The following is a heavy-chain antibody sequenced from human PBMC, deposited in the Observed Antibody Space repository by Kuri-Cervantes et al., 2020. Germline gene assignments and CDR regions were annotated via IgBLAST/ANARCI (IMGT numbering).Heavy chain of an antibody. V-gene: IGHV1-24*01. CDR2: FDPEDGET. J-gene: IGHJ5*02. D-gene: IGHD3-10*01. CDR3: ARDDVWERGMVRGVINNWFDP. CDR1: GYTLTELS. Sequence: ASVKVSCKVSGYTLTELSMHWVRQAPGKGLEWMGGFDPEDGETIYAQKFQGRVTMTRDTSISTAYMELSRLRSDDTAVYYCARDDVWERGMVRGVINNWFDPWGQGTLVTVSS.